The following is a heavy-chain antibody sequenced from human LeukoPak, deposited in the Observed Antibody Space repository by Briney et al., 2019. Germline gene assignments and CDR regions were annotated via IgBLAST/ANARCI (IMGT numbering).Heavy chain of an antibody. CDR2: INPNSGVT. CDR3: AREYSGAYFDF. V-gene: IGHV1-2*06. Sequence: ASVKVSCKTSGYTFTVYYIHWVRQAPGQGLEWMGRINPNSGVTNYAQKFQGRVTMTRDTSITTAYMELSRLRSDDTAVYYCAREYSGAYFDFWALETLVTVSS. D-gene: IGHD1-26*01. CDR1: GYTFTVYY. J-gene: IGHJ4*02.